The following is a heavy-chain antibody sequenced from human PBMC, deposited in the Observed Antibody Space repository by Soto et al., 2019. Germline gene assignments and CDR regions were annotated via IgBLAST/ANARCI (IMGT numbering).Heavy chain of an antibody. Sequence: KTSETLSLTCAVYGGSFSGYYWSWIRQPPGKGLEWIGEINQSGSTNYNPSHKSRVTISVDTSKNQFSLKLSSVTAADTAVYYCARGTLYTSSPYYYYMDVWGKGTTVTVSS. CDR1: GGSFSGYY. CDR2: INQSGST. D-gene: IGHD6-6*01. J-gene: IGHJ6*03. CDR3: ARGTLYTSSPYYYYMDV. V-gene: IGHV4-34*01.